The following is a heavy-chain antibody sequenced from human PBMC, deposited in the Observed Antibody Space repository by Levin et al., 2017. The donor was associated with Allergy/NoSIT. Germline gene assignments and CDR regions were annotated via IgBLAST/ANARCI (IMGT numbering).Heavy chain of an antibody. J-gene: IGHJ5*02. CDR3: ARDLGSSGLDP. Sequence: GGSLRLSCAASGFTFSSYGMHWVRQAPGKGLEWVAVIWYDGSNKYYADSVKGRFTISRDNSKNTLYLQMNSLRAEDTAVYYCARDLGSSGLDPWGQGTLVTVSS. D-gene: IGHD6-13*01. CDR2: IWYDGSNK. CDR1: GFTFSSYG. V-gene: IGHV3-33*01.